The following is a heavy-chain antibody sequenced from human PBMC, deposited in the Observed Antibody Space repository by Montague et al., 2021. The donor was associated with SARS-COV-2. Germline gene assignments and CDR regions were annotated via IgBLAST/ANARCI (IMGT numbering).Heavy chain of an antibody. V-gene: IGHV2-5*02. D-gene: IGHD1-26*01. J-gene: IGHJ3*02. CDR3: ARIWGATRGYAFDT. CDR2: IYWDDDK. Sequence: PALVKPTQTLTLTCTVSGFSLSSSGVGVGWIRQPPGKALEWLALIYWDDDKRYSPSLKSRLTITKDTSKNQVVLTMTNVDPVDTATYYCARIWGATRGYAFDTWGQGTMVTVSS. CDR1: GFSLSSSGVG.